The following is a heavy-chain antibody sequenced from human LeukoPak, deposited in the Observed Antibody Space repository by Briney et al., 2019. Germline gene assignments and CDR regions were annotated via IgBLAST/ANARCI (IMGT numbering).Heavy chain of an antibody. V-gene: IGHV3-21*01. D-gene: IGHD2-15*01. CDR2: ISSRSTYI. CDR3: FLPGIVAAPFDY. J-gene: IGHJ4*02. CDR1: RFTFSTYS. Sequence: GGSLRLSCAASRFTFSTYSMNWVRQAPGKGLEWVSSISSRSTYIYYADSVKGRFTISRDNAKNSLYLQMNSLRAEDTAVYYCFLPGIVAAPFDYWGQGTLVTVSS.